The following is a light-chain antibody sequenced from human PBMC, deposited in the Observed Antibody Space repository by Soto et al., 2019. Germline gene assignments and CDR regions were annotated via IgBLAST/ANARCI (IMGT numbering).Light chain of an antibody. CDR2: GAS. V-gene: IGKV3-20*01. Sequence: EIVWTPSPGTLSLSPGERATLSGRSSQSVSSSYLAWYQQKTGQAPRLLIYGASSRATGIPDRFSGIGSGTDFTLTISRLEPEECAVDDGQQYGSSPITVGQGTRLEIK. CDR3: QQYGSSPIT. CDR1: QSVSSSY. J-gene: IGKJ5*01.